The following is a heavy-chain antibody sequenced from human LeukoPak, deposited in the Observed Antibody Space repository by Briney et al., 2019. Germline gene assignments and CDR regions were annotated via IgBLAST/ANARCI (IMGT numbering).Heavy chain of an antibody. CDR2: IRPDGSAQ. CDR3: AKWGYISGYYYDF. Sequence: GGSLRLSCAASGFTVSSNYMSWVRRAPGKGLEWVANIRPDGSAQYYVDSVKGRFTISRDNAKNSLFLHMNSLRAEDTALYYCAKWGYISGYYYDFWGQGTLVTVSS. D-gene: IGHD6-19*01. J-gene: IGHJ4*02. V-gene: IGHV3-7*03. CDR1: GFTVSSNY.